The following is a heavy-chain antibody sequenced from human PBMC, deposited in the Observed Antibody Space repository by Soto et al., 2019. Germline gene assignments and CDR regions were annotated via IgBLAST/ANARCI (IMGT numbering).Heavy chain of an antibody. D-gene: IGHD3-16*02. CDR2: IYPGDSDT. V-gene: IGHV5-51*01. Sequence: GESLKISCKGSGYSFSNYWIGWVRQMPGKGLEWMGIIYPGDSDTRYSPSFQGQVTISVDKSISTAYLQWSSLQASDTAMYYCVRHNDHIWGSHRPGGDYYMDVWGKGTTVTVSS. CDR3: VRHNDHIWGSHRPGGDYYMDV. J-gene: IGHJ6*03. CDR1: GYSFSNYW.